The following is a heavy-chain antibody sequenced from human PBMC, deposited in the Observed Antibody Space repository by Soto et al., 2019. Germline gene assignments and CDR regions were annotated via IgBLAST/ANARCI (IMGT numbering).Heavy chain of an antibody. Sequence: EVQLVESGGGLVQPGGSLRLSCAASGFTFSSYWMHWVRQAPGKGLVWVSRINSDGSSTSYADSVKGRFTISRDNAKNTLNLKMNSLRAEDTAVYYCVRTSLVVAAATREDSWGQGTLVTVSS. CDR3: VRTSLVVAAATREDS. V-gene: IGHV3-74*01. CDR2: INSDGSST. J-gene: IGHJ4*02. D-gene: IGHD2-15*01. CDR1: GFTFSSYW.